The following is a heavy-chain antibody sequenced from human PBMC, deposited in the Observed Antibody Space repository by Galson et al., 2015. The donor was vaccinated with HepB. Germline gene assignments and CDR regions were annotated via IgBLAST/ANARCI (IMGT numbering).Heavy chain of an antibody. CDR3: ARSTGGADIVVVVAEYYFDY. CDR2: ISAYNGNT. V-gene: IGHV1-18*01. D-gene: IGHD2-15*01. J-gene: IGHJ4*02. Sequence: SVKVSCKASGYTFTSYGISWVRQAPGQGLEWMGWISAYNGNTNYAQKLQGRVTMTTDTSTSTAYMELRSLRSDDTAVYYCARSTGGADIVVVVAEYYFDYWGQGTLVTVSS. CDR1: GYTFTSYG.